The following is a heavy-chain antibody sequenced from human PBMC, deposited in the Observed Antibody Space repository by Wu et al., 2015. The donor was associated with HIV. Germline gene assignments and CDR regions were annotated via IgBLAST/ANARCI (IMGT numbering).Heavy chain of an antibody. V-gene: IGHV1-69*13. D-gene: IGHD4-17*01. CDR2: IIPILDTT. Sequence: QVQLLQSGAEVKKPGSSVKVSCKASGGTFSSYAISWVRQAPGQGLEWMGRIIPILDTTAYTQKFQGRVTITADETTGTAYMELRSLRSDDTAVYYCAREPRAPPPTHGDLTNLDYWGQGTLVTVSS. J-gene: IGHJ4*02. CDR3: AREPRAPPPTHGDLTNLDY. CDR1: GGTFSSYA.